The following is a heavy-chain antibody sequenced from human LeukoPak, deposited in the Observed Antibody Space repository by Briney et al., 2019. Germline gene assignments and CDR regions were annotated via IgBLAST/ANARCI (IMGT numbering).Heavy chain of an antibody. Sequence: GGSLRLSCAASGFTLSSYGVHWVRQAPGKGLEWVAVISYDGSNKYYADSVKGRFTISRDNSKNTLYLQMNSLRTEDTAVYYCARDYYESSGYPPEPYDNWGQGTLVTVSS. CDR1: GFTLSSYG. D-gene: IGHD3-22*01. CDR2: ISYDGSNK. V-gene: IGHV3-30*03. CDR3: ARDYYESSGYPPEPYDN. J-gene: IGHJ4*02.